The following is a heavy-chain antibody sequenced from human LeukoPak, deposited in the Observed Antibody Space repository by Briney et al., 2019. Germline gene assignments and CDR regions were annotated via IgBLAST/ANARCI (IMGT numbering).Heavy chain of an antibody. V-gene: IGHV3-21*01. CDR1: GFTFSNAY. CDR2: ITSGSTYI. CDR3: ARSPGDYFNY. D-gene: IGHD1-14*01. J-gene: IGHJ4*02. Sequence: PGGSLRLSCAASGFTFSNAYMNWVRQAPGKGLEWVSSITSGSTYIYYADSVKGRFTISRDNAQNSLYLQMDSLRAEDTAVYYCARSPGDYFNYWGQGTLVTVSS.